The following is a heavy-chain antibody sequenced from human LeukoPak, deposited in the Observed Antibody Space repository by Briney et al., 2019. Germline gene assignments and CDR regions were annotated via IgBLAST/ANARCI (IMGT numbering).Heavy chain of an antibody. J-gene: IGHJ4*02. CDR1: GYTFTSYY. D-gene: IGHD2-15*01. CDR2: INPNSGGT. Sequence: GASVKVSCKASGYTFTSYYMHWVRKAPGQGLEWMGRINPNSGGTNYAQKFQGRVTMTRDTSISTAYMELSRLRSDDTAVYYCARETVVAANDYWGQGTLVTVSS. V-gene: IGHV1-2*06. CDR3: ARETVVAANDY.